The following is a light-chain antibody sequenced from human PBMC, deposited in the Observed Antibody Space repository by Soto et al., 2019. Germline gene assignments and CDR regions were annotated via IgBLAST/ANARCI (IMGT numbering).Light chain of an antibody. Sequence: SYELTQPPSVSVSPGQTARITCSGDALAKQYAHWYQQKPGQALVLVIYKDSERPSGIPERFSGSRSGTTVTLTVSGVQAEDEADYFCQSADNSGTYVLFGGGTKVTVL. CDR1: ALAKQY. V-gene: IGLV3-25*03. CDR2: KDS. J-gene: IGLJ2*01. CDR3: QSADNSGTYVL.